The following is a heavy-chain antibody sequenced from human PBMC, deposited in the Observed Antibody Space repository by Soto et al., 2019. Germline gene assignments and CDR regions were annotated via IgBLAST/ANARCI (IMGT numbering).Heavy chain of an antibody. CDR1: GGSFNGYF. CDR2: VIPMHGSE. Sequence: VQLVQSGAEMKKPGSSVRVSCKASGGSFNGYFITWVRQAPGQGLEWVGRVIPMHGSENHARKFRDRITLNADTLRDTAFLHQMSLQSEHTAVYYCAPGVTTSGCRRYLAVWGHGTKITVSS. CDR3: APGVTTSGCRRYLAV. V-gene: IGHV1-69*08. D-gene: IGHD1-1*01. J-gene: IGHJ6*02.